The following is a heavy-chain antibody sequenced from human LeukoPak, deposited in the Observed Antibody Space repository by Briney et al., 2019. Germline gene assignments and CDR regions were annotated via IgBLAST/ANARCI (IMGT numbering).Heavy chain of an antibody. CDR2: ISGSGGST. D-gene: IGHD1-26*01. Sequence: GGSLRLSCAASGFTFSSYAMSWVHQAPGKGLEWVSAISGSGGSTYYADSVKGRFTISRDNSKNTLSLQMNSLRVEDTAVYYCAKDRNSGSFFDYWGQGTLVTVSS. J-gene: IGHJ4*02. CDR3: AKDRNSGSFFDY. CDR1: GFTFSSYA. V-gene: IGHV3-23*01.